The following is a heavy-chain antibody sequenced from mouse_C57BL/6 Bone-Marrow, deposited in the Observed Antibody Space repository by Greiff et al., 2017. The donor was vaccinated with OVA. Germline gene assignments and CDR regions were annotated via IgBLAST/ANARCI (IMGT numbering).Heavy chain of an antibody. J-gene: IGHJ1*03. CDR3: ASAYYGNFDV. CDR1: GYTFTSYG. CDR2: IYPRSGNT. Sequence: LQESGAELARPGASVKLSCKASGYTFTSYGISWVKQRTGQGLEWIGEIYPRSGNTYYNEKFKGKATLTADKSSSTAYMELRSLTSEDSAVYFCASAYYGNFDVWGTGTTVTVSS. D-gene: IGHD1-1*01. V-gene: IGHV1-81*01.